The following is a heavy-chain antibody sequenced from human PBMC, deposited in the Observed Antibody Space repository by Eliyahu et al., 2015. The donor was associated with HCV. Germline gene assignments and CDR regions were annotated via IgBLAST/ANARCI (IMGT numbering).Heavy chain of an antibody. CDR1: GFXFSSYA. Sequence: QVQLVESGGGVVQPGRSLXLSCAASGFXFSSYAMHWVRQAPGKGLEWVAVISYDGSNKYYADSVKGRFTISRDNSKNTLYLQMNSLRAEDTAVYYYASGNDILTGYMDYWGQGTLVTVSS. J-gene: IGHJ4*02. CDR2: ISYDGSNK. CDR3: ASGNDILTGYMDY. V-gene: IGHV3-30*01. D-gene: IGHD3-9*01.